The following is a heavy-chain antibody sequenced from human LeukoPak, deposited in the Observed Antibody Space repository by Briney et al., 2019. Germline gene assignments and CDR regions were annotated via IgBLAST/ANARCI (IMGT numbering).Heavy chain of an antibody. Sequence: ASVKVSCKASVYTFTSYGISWVRQAPGQGLEWMGWISAYNGNTNYAQKRQGRVTMTTDTSTSTAYMELRSLRSDDTAVYYCARDHTAGYSNLPDAFDIWGQGTMVTVSS. D-gene: IGHD6-13*01. J-gene: IGHJ3*02. CDR1: VYTFTSYG. CDR3: ARDHTAGYSNLPDAFDI. V-gene: IGHV1-18*01. CDR2: ISAYNGNT.